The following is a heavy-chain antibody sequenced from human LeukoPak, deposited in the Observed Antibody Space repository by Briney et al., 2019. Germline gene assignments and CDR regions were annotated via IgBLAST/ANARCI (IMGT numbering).Heavy chain of an antibody. CDR1: GFTFSSHW. CDR2: INQDGSER. CDR3: ARDREYSSSFACDN. V-gene: IGHV3-7*01. Sequence: GGSLRLSCAASGFTFSSHWMTWVRQAPGKGLEWVANINQDGSERYYVDSVKGRFTISRDNAKNSLYLQMNSLRAEDTAVYYCARDREYSSSFACDNWGQGTMVTVSS. J-gene: IGHJ3*02. D-gene: IGHD6-13*01.